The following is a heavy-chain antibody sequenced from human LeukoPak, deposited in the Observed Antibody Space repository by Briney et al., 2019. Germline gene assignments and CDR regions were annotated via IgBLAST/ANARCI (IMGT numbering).Heavy chain of an antibody. V-gene: IGHV3-23*01. J-gene: IGHJ4*02. CDR1: GFRFTTYW. CDR3: AKDGAWLRFDD. Sequence: PGGSLRLSCVASGFRFTTYWMSWVRQAPGKGLEWVSGISPGGGPTYYADSVKGRFSISRDDLKNTLYLQMTNLRAEDTAVYYCAKDGAWLRFDDWGQGILVTVSS. D-gene: IGHD5-12*01. CDR2: ISPGGGPT.